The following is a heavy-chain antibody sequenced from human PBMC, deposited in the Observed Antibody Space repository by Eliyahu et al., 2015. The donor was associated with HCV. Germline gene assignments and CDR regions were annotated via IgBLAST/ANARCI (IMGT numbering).Heavy chain of an antibody. CDR1: GFXFSXYG. D-gene: IGHD1-26*01. CDR2: ISYDGNTK. CDR3: AKDFRKRGVVGLTPKTLDY. Sequence: QVQLVESGGGVVQPGGSLTLSCXAXGFXFSXYGXXWVRQAPGKGLEWVALISYDGNTKYYADSVKGRFTISRDNSKNTLFLQMNSLRAEDTAVYYCAKDFRKRGVVGLTPKTLDYWGQGTLVTVSS. V-gene: IGHV3-30*18. J-gene: IGHJ4*02.